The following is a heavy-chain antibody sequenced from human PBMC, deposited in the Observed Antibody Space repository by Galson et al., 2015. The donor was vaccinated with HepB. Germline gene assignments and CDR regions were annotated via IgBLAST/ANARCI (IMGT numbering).Heavy chain of an antibody. Sequence: SVKVSCKVSGYTLTELSMHWVRQAPGKGLEWMGGFDPEDGETIYAQKFQGRVTMTEDTSTDTAYMELSSLRSEDTAVYYCATSGATIIVGATRFDYWGQGTLVTVSS. CDR1: GYTLTELS. CDR3: ATSGATIIVGATRFDY. V-gene: IGHV1-24*01. J-gene: IGHJ4*02. CDR2: FDPEDGET. D-gene: IGHD1-26*01.